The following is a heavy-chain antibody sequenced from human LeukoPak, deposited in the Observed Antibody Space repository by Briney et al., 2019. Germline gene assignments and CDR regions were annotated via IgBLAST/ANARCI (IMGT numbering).Heavy chain of an antibody. J-gene: IGHJ4*02. CDR3: ARDDENGYNSLDY. D-gene: IGHD5-12*01. Sequence: GGSLRLSCAASGFTFSSYSMHWVRQAPGKGLECVAVISNDGGSKYYADSVKGRFIISRDNSKNTLYLQMNSLRADDTAVFYCARDDENGYNSLDYWGQGTLVTVSS. CDR2: ISNDGGSK. V-gene: IGHV3-30-3*01. CDR1: GFTFSSYS.